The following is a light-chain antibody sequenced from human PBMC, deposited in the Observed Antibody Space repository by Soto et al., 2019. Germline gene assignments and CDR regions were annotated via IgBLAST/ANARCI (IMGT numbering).Light chain of an antibody. V-gene: IGKV1-33*01. J-gene: IGKJ4*01. CDR1: QDISNY. CDR2: DAS. CDR3: QQYDNFPLT. Sequence: DIQMTQSPSSVSASVGDRVTITCQASQDISNYLNWYQQKPGKAPKLLIYDASNLETRVPSSFSGSGSGTDFTFTISSLQPADIATYYCQQYDNFPLTFGGATKVEI.